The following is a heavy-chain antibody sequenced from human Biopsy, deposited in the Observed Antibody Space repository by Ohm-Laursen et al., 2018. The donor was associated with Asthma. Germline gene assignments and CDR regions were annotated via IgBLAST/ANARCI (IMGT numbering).Heavy chain of an antibody. CDR2: IYYSGTT. CDR3: VRGSSSWHHGPFHYYYGLDV. J-gene: IGHJ6*02. CDR1: SGSGGYMRSGNYY. Sequence: SETLSLTCSLSSGSGGYMRSGNYYWGWIRQPPGKGLEWIGSIYYSGTTYYNPSLESRFTVSADTSKNHFSLKLTSVTAADTAVYYCVRGSSSWHHGPFHYYYGLDVWGQGTTATVSS. V-gene: IGHV4-39*01. D-gene: IGHD6-13*01.